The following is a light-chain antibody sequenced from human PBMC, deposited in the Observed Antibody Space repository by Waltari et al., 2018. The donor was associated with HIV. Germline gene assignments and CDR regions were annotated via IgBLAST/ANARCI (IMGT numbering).Light chain of an antibody. CDR1: SSNIGTNY. CDR3: AVWDDTLRGV. J-gene: IGLJ2*01. Sequence: QSVLTQPPSASGTPGQRVTLSCSDSSSNIGTNYVSWYQQLPGTAPKVVIYRNKQRPSGVPDRFSGSKSGTSASLAINGLRSEDEANYYCAVWDDTLRGVFGGGTKLTVL. V-gene: IGLV1-47*01. CDR2: RNK.